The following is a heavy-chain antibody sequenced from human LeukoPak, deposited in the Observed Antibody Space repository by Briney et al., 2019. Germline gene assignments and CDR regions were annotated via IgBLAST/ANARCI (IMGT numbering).Heavy chain of an antibody. D-gene: IGHD2-15*01. CDR3: ARDLYWQRYCGGGSCSGFNY. CDR1: GFPFDDYG. Sequence: GGSLRLTCAASGFPFDDYGMNWVRQAPGKGLEWVSGINWDGAGAYYADSVKGRFTISRDNAKNSLYLQMNSLRAEDTALYYCARDLYWQRYCGGGSCSGFNYWGQGTLVTVSS. V-gene: IGHV3-20*04. CDR2: INWDGAGA. J-gene: IGHJ4*02.